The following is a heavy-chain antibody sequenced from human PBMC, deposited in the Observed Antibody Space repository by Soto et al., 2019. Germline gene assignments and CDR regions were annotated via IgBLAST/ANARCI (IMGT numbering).Heavy chain of an antibody. Sequence: GGSLRLSCAASGFDFPYYAMHWIRQAPGKGLEWLAVIWSNGNTKDYSDSVKGRFTISRDSSSNTLYLQMNNLSAEDTALYYCAKDREGTGYNFDYWGQGTLVTVS. CDR3: AKDREGTGYNFDY. V-gene: IGHV3-33*06. D-gene: IGHD5-18*01. CDR2: IWSNGNTK. J-gene: IGHJ4*02. CDR1: GFDFPYYA.